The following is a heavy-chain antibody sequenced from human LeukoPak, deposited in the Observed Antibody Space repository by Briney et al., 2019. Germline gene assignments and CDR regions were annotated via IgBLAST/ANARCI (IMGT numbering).Heavy chain of an antibody. Sequence: ASVTVSCKVSGYRFTELSRHWVRQAPGEGLEWLGGFDLVHGDTIYAQKFQGRVTMTEDTSTDTSYMELSSLGSEDTAVYYCARGPAVEMATISVGANYYYYMDVWGKGTTVTVSS. CDR1: GYRFTELS. CDR3: ARGPAVEMATISVGANYYYYMDV. D-gene: IGHD5-24*01. CDR2: FDLVHGDT. V-gene: IGHV1-24*01. J-gene: IGHJ6*03.